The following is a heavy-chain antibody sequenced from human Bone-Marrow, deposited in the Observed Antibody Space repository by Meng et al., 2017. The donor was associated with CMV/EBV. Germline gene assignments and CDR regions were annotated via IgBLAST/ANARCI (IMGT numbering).Heavy chain of an antibody. V-gene: IGHV4-34*01. CDR3: ATRIAAAGSVSVDV. CDR2: INHTGRT. D-gene: IGHD6-13*01. Sequence: GSLRLSCAVYGGSFSGYYWSWIRQPPEKGLEWIGEINHTGRTKYNPPLKSRVTISVDTSKNQFSLKLSSVTAADTAVYYCATRIAAAGSVSVDVWGQGTTVTVPS. J-gene: IGHJ6*02. CDR1: GGSFSGYY.